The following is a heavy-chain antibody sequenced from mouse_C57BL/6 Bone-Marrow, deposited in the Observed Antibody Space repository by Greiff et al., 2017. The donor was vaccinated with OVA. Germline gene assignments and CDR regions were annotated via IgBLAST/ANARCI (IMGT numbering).Heavy chain of an antibody. J-gene: IGHJ2*01. CDR2: IRSKSNNYAT. CDR3: VRQGNSSGFFDY. D-gene: IGHD3-2*02. CDR1: GFSFNTYA. Sequence: EVQRVESGGGLVQPKGSLKLSCAASGFSFNTYAMNWVRQAPGKGLEWVARIRSKSNNYATYYADSVKDRFTISRDDSESMLYLQMNNLKTEDTAMYYCVRQGNSSGFFDYWGQGTTLTVSS. V-gene: IGHV10-1*01.